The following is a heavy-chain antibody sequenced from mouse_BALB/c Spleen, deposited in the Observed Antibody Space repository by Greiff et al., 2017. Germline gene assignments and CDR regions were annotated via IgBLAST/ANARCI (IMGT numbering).Heavy chain of an antibody. Sequence: VHVKQSGAELVRSGASVKLSCTASGFNIKDYYMHWVKQRPEQGLEWIGWIDPENGDTEYAPKFQGKATMTADTSSNTAYLQLSSLTSEDTAVYYGNAGLLQVLDYGVQGTSVTV. D-gene: IGHD2-3*01. J-gene: IGHJ4*01. CDR1: GFNIKDYY. CDR2: IDPENGDT. V-gene: IGHV14-4*02. CDR3: NAGLLQVLDY.